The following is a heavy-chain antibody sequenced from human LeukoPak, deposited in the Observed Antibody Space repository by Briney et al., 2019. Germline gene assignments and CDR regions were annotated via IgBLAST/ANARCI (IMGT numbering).Heavy chain of an antibody. CDR3: AREGGFYRPLDY. V-gene: IGHV4/OR15-8*01. CDR1: RGSLSRTNW. J-gene: IGHJ4*02. Sequence: SETLSLTCHVSRGSLSRTNWWTWVRQPPGKGLEWIGEVNLQGRAKYNPSLWGRVAISPDHSAHRISLKLTSVTAADTAVYYCAREGGFYRPLDYSGQGTLVTVAP. CDR2: VNLQGRA. D-gene: IGHD3-3*01.